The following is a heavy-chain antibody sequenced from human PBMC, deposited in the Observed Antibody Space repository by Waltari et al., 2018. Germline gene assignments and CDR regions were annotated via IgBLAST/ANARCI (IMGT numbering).Heavy chain of an antibody. CDR2: ISGRGSST. CDR1: GFTFSSYA. D-gene: IGHD1-26*01. J-gene: IGHJ4*02. CDR3: AKGLYGWGLNSFDS. V-gene: IGHV3-23*04. Sequence: EVRLVESGGGLVQPGGSLRLSCAASGFTFSSYAMTWVRQAPGKGLEWVSTISGRGSSTYYADSLKGRFTISRENSKNTLFLQMNSLRAEDTTVYYCAKGLYGWGLNSFDSGGKGTLFTVSS.